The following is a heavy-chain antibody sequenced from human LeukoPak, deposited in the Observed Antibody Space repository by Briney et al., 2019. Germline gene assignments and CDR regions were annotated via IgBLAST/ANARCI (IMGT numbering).Heavy chain of an antibody. CDR3: ARWNYGMDV. Sequence: GASVKVSCKASGYTFISNNMNWVRQAPGQRLEWMGWINVGNGDTGYSQKFQGRVTITRDTSASTGYMELSSLRSEDTAVYYCARWNYGMDVWGRGTTITVSS. D-gene: IGHD1-1*01. CDR2: INVGNGDT. CDR1: GYTFISNN. J-gene: IGHJ6*04. V-gene: IGHV1-3*01.